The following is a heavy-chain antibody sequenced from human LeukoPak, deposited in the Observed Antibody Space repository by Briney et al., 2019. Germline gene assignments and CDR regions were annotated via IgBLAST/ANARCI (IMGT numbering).Heavy chain of an antibody. CDR1: GASISSGSCY. D-gene: IGHD3-22*01. Sequence: PSQTLSLTCTVSGASISSGSCYWSWIRQPAGKGLEWIGGIYSSGNTNYNPSLKSRVTISVDTSKNQFSLKLSSVTAADTAVYYCASNELNGRYYDSSGYYYYFDYWGQGTLVTVSS. CDR2: IYSSGNT. J-gene: IGHJ4*02. V-gene: IGHV4-61*02. CDR3: ASNELNGRYYDSSGYYYYFDY.